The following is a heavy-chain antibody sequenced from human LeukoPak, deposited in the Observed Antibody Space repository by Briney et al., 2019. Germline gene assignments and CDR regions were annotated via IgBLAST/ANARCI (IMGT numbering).Heavy chain of an antibody. CDR1: GFTFSTYA. D-gene: IGHD3-9*01. CDR2: ISGSGGST. CDR3: AKDQGDFDWLLSGFDY. J-gene: IGHJ4*02. Sequence: GGSLRLSCAASGFTFSTYAMSWARQAPGKGLEWVSAISGSGGSTYYADSVKGRFTISRDNSKNTLYLQMNSLRAEDTAVYYCAKDQGDFDWLLSGFDYWGQGTLVTVSS. V-gene: IGHV3-23*01.